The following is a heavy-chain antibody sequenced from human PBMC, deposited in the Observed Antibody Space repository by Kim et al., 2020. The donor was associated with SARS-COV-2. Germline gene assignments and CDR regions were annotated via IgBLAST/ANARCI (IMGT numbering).Heavy chain of an antibody. J-gene: IGHJ4*02. Sequence: SQTLSLTCTVSGGSISSYYWSWIRQPAGKGLEWIGRIYTSGSTNYNPSLKSRVTMSVDTSKNQFSLKLSSVTAADTAVYYCARGSGGNSVFAFDYWGQGTLVTVSS. V-gene: IGHV4-4*07. CDR3: ARGSGGNSVFAFDY. CDR1: GGSISSYY. D-gene: IGHD2-21*02. CDR2: IYTSGST.